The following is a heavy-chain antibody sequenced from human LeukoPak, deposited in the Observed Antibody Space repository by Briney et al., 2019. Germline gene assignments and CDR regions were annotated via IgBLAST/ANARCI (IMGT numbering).Heavy chain of an antibody. V-gene: IGHV1-46*01. J-gene: IGHJ4*02. CDR3: ARDLVRWLPGY. CDR2: INPSGGST. D-gene: IGHD5-24*01. Sequence: ASVKVSCKASGYTFTSYYMHWVRQAPGQGLEWMGIINPSGGSTSYAQKFQGRVTMTTDTSTSTAYMELRSLRSDDTAVYYCARDLVRWLPGYWGQGTLVTVSS. CDR1: GYTFTSYY.